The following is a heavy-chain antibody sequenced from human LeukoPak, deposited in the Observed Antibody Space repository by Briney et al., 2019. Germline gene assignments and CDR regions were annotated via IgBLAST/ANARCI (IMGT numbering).Heavy chain of an antibody. V-gene: IGHV3-74*01. CDR1: GFTFSSYW. Sequence: GGSLRLSCEVSGFTFSSYWMNWVRQVPGKGLVWVAHINTNGNSASYADSVKGRFTVSRDNAKSTLYLQMNSLRAEDTAVYYCARDTTGTDGGDYWGQGTLVTVSS. D-gene: IGHD1-1*01. CDR2: INTNGNSA. J-gene: IGHJ4*02. CDR3: ARDTTGTDGGDY.